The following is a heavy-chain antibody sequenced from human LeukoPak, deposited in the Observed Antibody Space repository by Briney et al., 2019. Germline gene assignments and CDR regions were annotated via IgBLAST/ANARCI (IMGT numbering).Heavy chain of an antibody. CDR1: GVTFRSYG. Sequence: GGSLRLSCAVSGVTFRSYGMHWVRQAPGKGLEWVALIPSDGNDKLYGDSVRGRFTISRDGFKSTLYLQMNRMRAEDTAVYYCTTKVTRGNSGDDYDDWGQGTLVTVSS. J-gene: IGHJ4*02. CDR3: TTKVTRGNSGDDYDD. V-gene: IGHV3-30*03. D-gene: IGHD5-12*01. CDR2: IPSDGNDK.